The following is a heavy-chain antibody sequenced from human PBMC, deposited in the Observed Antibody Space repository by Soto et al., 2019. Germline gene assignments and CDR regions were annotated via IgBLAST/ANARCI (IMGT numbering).Heavy chain of an antibody. CDR1: GYTFTGYY. Sequence: ASVKVSCKASGYTFTGYYMHWVRQAPGQGLEWMGWINPNSGGTNYAQKFQGWVTMTRDTSIGTAYMELSRLRSDDTAVYYCARVRYYGSGSYSALGYWGQGTLVTVSS. V-gene: IGHV1-2*04. J-gene: IGHJ4*02. CDR2: INPNSGGT. D-gene: IGHD3-10*01. CDR3: ARVRYYGSGSYSALGY.